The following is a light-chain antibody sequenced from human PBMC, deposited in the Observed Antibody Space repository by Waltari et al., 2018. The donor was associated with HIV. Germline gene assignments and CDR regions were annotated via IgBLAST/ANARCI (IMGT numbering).Light chain of an antibody. Sequence: QSVLTQPPSASGTPGQRVTFSCSGSSSNIGSNPVDWYQKLPGTAPRLLIYNNKRRPAGVPARCSGSQSGTSASLAISGLQSEDEADYYCAAWDDSLNGHVLFGGGTKLTVL. CDR3: AAWDDSLNGHVL. V-gene: IGLV1-44*01. J-gene: IGLJ2*01. CDR2: NNK. CDR1: SSNIGSNP.